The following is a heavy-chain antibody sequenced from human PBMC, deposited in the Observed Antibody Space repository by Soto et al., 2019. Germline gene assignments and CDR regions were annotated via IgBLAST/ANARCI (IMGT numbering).Heavy chain of an antibody. CDR1: GGSISSGGYY. CDR3: ARDSGVGAVTSWLAP. CDR2: IYYSGST. V-gene: IGHV4-31*03. J-gene: IGHJ5*02. Sequence: SETLSLTCTVSGGSISSGGYYWSWIRQHPGKGLEWIGYIYYSGSTYYNPSLKSRVTISVDTSKNQFSLKLSSVTAADTALYYCARDSGVGAVTSWLAPWGQGTLVTVSA. D-gene: IGHD2-15*01.